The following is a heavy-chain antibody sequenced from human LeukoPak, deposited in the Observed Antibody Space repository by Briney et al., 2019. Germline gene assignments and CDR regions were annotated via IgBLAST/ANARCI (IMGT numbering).Heavy chain of an antibody. J-gene: IGHJ4*02. Sequence: PGGSLRLSCAASGFTSSYYAMSWVRQAPGKGLEWVSAISGSGDSRYYADSVKGRFSISRDNSKNTLYLQMNSLRAEDTAVYYCAKVYSYGYPGIDYWGQGTLVTVSS. D-gene: IGHD5-18*01. CDR2: ISGSGDSR. V-gene: IGHV3-23*01. CDR1: GFTSSYYA. CDR3: AKVYSYGYPGIDY.